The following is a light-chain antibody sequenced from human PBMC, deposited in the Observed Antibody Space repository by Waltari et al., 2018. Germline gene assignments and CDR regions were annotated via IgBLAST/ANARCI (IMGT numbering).Light chain of an antibody. Sequence: EIVLTQSPGTLPLSPGERATLSCRASPSVGKYLAWYQQKPGQAPRLLIYETYRRATGTPDRFSGSGSGTDFSLTISRLEPEDFAVYYCQKYESLPATFGQGTTVEIK. CDR3: QKYESLPAT. J-gene: IGKJ1*01. CDR1: PSVGKY. V-gene: IGKV3-20*01. CDR2: ETY.